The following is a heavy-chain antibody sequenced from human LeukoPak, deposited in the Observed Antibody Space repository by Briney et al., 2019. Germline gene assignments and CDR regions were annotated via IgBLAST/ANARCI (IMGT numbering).Heavy chain of an antibody. CDR1: GASISDSNYY. CDR3: VRHALRVAAV. CDR2: IYYSGNT. D-gene: IGHD2-15*01. J-gene: IGHJ4*02. V-gene: IGHV4-39*01. Sequence: SETLSLTCTVSGASISDSNYYWGWVRQPPGKGLEWIGSIYYSGNTYYNPSLKSRVTISIDTSKKEFSLKVTSVTAADTAVFYCVRHALRVAAVWGQGTLVTVSS.